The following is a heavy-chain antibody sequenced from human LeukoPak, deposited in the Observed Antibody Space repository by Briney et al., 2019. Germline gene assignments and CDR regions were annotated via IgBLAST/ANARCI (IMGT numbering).Heavy chain of an antibody. CDR3: AKVMDSLGYCTGGVCYRAIDF. CDR2: ISGSGGNT. V-gene: IGHV3-23*01. D-gene: IGHD2-8*02. Sequence: PGGSLRLSCAASGFTFSSYAMSWVRQAPGKGLEWVSAISGSGGNTYYADSVKGRFTIARDNSKNTLYLQMNSLRAEDTAVYYCAKVMDSLGYCTGGVCYRAIDFWGQGTLVTVPS. CDR1: GFTFSSYA. J-gene: IGHJ4*02.